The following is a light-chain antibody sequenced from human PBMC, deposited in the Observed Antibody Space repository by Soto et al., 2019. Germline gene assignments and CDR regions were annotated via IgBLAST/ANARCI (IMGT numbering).Light chain of an antibody. CDR2: DAS. CDR1: QSMSSW. J-gene: IGKJ1*01. Sequence: DIQMTQSPSTLSASVGDRVTIACRASQSMSSWLAWYQQKPGKAPKLLIYDASSLQSGVPSRFSGSGSGTEFTLTISSLQPDDFATYYCQQYNVYSWTFGQGTKVDIK. V-gene: IGKV1-5*01. CDR3: QQYNVYSWT.